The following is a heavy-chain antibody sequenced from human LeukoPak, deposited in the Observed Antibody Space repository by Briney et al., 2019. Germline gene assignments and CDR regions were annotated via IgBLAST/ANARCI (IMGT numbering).Heavy chain of an antibody. CDR1: GFTFSDYY. J-gene: IGHJ4*02. V-gene: IGHV3-11*04. D-gene: IGHD6-13*01. Sequence: GGSLRLSCAASGFTFSDYYMSWIRQAPGKGLEWVSYISSSGSTIYYADSVEGRFTISRDNAKNSLYLQMNSLRAEDSAVYYCASCGESIAAAGEIDYWGQGTLVTVSS. CDR3: ASCGESIAAAGEIDY. CDR2: ISSSGSTI.